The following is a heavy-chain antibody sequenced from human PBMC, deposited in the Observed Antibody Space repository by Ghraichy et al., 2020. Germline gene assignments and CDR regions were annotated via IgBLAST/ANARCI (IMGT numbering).Heavy chain of an antibody. CDR2: IWYDGSNY. V-gene: IGHV3-33*01. CDR1: GLTFSSYG. J-gene: IGHJ3*02. CDR3: ATHFHIGYYDTSLSAFDI. Sequence: GESLNISCAASGLTFSSYGMHWVRQAPGKGLEWVAVIWYDGSNYYYADSVKGRFTISRDNSNNTLYLQMNSLRAEDTAVYYCATHFHIGYYDTSLSAFDIWGQGTMVTVSS. D-gene: IGHD3-22*01.